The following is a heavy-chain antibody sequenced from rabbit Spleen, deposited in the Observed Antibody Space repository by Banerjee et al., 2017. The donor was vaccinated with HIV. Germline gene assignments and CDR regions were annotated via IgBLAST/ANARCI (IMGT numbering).Heavy chain of an antibody. J-gene: IGHJ6*01. V-gene: IGHV1S40*01. D-gene: IGHD1-1*01. Sequence: VESGGGLVKPGASLTLTCTASGVSFSSSSYMCWVRQAPGKGLEWIGCMDTGSSGFTYFATWAKGRFTCSKTSSTTVTLQMTRLTAADTATYFCARDSSSSFSSYGMDLWGPGTLVTVS. CDR3: ARDSSSSFSSYGMDL. CDR2: MDTGSSGFT. CDR1: GVSFSSSSY.